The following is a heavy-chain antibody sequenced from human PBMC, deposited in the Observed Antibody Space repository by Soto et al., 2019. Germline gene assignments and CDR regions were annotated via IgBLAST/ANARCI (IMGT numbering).Heavy chain of an antibody. V-gene: IGHV2-5*02. Sequence: QITLKESGPTLVKPTQTLTLTCTFSGFSLSTSGVGVGWIRQPPGKALEWLALIYWDDDKRYSPSLKSRLTITKDTSKNQVVLTMTNIDPVDTATYYCALSPGEQWLGYFDYWGQGTLVTVSS. J-gene: IGHJ4*02. CDR3: ALSPGEQWLGYFDY. CDR2: IYWDDDK. D-gene: IGHD6-19*01. CDR1: GFSLSTSGVG.